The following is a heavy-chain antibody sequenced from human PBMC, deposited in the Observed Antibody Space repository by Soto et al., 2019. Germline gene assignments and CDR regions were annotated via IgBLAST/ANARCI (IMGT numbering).Heavy chain of an antibody. V-gene: IGHV1-69*01. Sequence: QVQLVQSGAEVKKPGSSVKVSCKASGGTFSSYAISWVRQAPGQGLEWMGGIIPIFGTANYAQKFQGRVTNNADESTGTAYMEVSSLRSEDTAVYYCARSVVVVAASYYYYYYGMDVWGPGTKVTVSS. CDR1: GGTFSSYA. J-gene: IGHJ6*02. CDR3: ARSVVVVAASYYYYYYGMDV. CDR2: IIPIFGTA. D-gene: IGHD2-15*01.